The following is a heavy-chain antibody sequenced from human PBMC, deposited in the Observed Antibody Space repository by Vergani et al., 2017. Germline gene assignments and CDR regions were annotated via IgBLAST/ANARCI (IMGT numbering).Heavy chain of an antibody. CDR3: AKDLEWELLRGVFDY. J-gene: IGHJ4*02. Sequence: EVQLLQSGAEVKKPGESLRISCKGSGYSFTTYWISWVRQMPGKGLEWMGRIDPSDSYTKYSPSFQGHVTISADKSISTAYLQWSSLKASDTAMYYCAKDLEWELLRGVFDYWGQGTLVTVSS. D-gene: IGHD1-26*01. CDR2: IDPSDSYT. CDR1: GYSFTTYW. V-gene: IGHV5-10-1*03.